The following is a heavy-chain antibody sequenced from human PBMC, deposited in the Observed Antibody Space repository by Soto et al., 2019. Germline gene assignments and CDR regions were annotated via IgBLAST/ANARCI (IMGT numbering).Heavy chain of an antibody. CDR1: GGSISSSHF. D-gene: IGHD3-9*01. CDR2: ISHSGSV. V-gene: IGHV4-4*02. Sequence: QVLLQESGPGLVQPSGTLSLSCAVSGGSISSSHFWGWVRQPPGKGLEWVGDISHSGSVNYNPSLKSRVTISIDKSKNQFSLKLNSVTAADTAVYYCARSFVWYAIDYWGQGTLVIVSS. CDR3: ARSFVWYAIDY. J-gene: IGHJ4*02.